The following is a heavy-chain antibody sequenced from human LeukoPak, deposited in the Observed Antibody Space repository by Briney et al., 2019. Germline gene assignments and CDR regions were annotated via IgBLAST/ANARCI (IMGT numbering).Heavy chain of an antibody. CDR2: ISGSGGST. D-gene: IGHD3-22*01. V-gene: IGHV3-23*01. CDR1: GFTFSSYG. CDR3: ARYYDSSGYYSHFDY. Sequence: GGSLRLSCAASGFTFSSYGMSWVRQAPGKGLEWVSAISGSGGSTYYADSVKGRFTISRDNSKTTLYLQMNSLRAEDTAVYYCARYYDSSGYYSHFDYWGQGTLVTVSS. J-gene: IGHJ4*02.